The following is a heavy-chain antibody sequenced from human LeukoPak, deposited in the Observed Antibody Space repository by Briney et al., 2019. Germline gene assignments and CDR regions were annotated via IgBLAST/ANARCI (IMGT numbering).Heavy chain of an antibody. Sequence: PSETLSLTCTVSGGSISSSSYYWGWIRQPPGKGLEWIGSIYYSGSTYYNPSLRSRVTISVDTSKNQFSLKLSSVTAADTAVYYCASSSGGYSYGYGYFDYWGQGTLVTVSS. CDR3: ASSSGGYSYGYGYFDY. CDR1: GGSISSSSYY. V-gene: IGHV4-39*01. D-gene: IGHD5-18*01. CDR2: IYYSGST. J-gene: IGHJ4*02.